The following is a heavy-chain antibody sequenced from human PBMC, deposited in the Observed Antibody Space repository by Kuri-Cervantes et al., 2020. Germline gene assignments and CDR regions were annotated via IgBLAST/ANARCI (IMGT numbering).Heavy chain of an antibody. CDR1: GYTFTSYA. CDR3: ARPSMGGPRGIEDAFDI. V-gene: IGHV1-3*01. Sequence: ASVKVSCKASGYTFTSYAMHWVRQAPGQRLEWMGWINAGNGNTKYSQKFQGRVTITRDTSASTAYMELSSLRSEDTAVYYCARPSMGGPRGIEDAFDIWGQGTMVTVSS. CDR2: INAGNGNT. D-gene: IGHD6-13*01. J-gene: IGHJ3*02.